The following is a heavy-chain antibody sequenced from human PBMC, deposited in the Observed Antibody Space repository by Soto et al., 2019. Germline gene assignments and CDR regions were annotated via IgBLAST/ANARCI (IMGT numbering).Heavy chain of an antibody. D-gene: IGHD3-3*01. V-gene: IGHV3-64D*06. CDR3: VSSDGFWGGPSLFGP. J-gene: IGHJ5*02. CDR2: ISSNGGST. Sequence: GGSLRLSCSASGFTFSSYAMHWVRQAPGKGLEYVSAISSNGGSTYYADSVKGRFTISRDNSKNTQYLQMSSLRAEETAVYYCVSSDGFWGGPSLFGPWGQGTLVTVSS. CDR1: GFTFSSYA.